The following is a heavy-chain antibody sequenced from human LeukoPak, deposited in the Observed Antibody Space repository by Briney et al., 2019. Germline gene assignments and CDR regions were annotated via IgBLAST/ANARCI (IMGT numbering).Heavy chain of an antibody. CDR2: IYYSGST. V-gene: IGHV4-39*07. CDR3: GRGLGGGGGDYGDYGPYFDY. J-gene: IGHJ4*02. CDR1: GGSISSSSYY. D-gene: IGHD4-17*01. Sequence: SETLSLTCTVSGGSISSSSYYWGWIRQPPGKGLEWIGSIYYSGSTYYNPSLKSRVTISVDTSKNQFSLKLSSVTAADTAVYYCGRGLGGGGGDYGDYGPYFDYWGQGTLVTVSS.